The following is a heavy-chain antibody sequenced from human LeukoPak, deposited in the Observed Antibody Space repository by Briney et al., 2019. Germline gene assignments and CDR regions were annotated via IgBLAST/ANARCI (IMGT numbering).Heavy chain of an antibody. Sequence: ASVKVSCKASGYSFTGYYIHWVRQAPGQGLEWMRRISCNSGSTKYTQKFQGTVTVTRDTSVSTAYMELSRLTSEDTAVYYCARAKLGELSAVDYWGQGTLVTVSS. CDR3: ARAKLGELSAVDY. V-gene: IGHV1-2*06. D-gene: IGHD3-16*02. J-gene: IGHJ4*02. CDR1: GYSFTGYY. CDR2: ISCNSGST.